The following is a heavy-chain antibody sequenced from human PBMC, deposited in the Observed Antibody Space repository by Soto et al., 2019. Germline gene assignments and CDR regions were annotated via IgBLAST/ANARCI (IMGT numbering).Heavy chain of an antibody. D-gene: IGHD3-3*01. V-gene: IGHV1-18*01. CDR2: ISAYNGNT. J-gene: IGHJ5*02. CDR1: GYTFSSYG. CDR3: ARGADFWSGYRWFDP. Sequence: QAQLVQSGAEVRQPGASVKVSCKASGYTFSSYGISWVRQAPGQGLEWMGWISAYNGNTKHAQNRQGRVTLTTDTSTSTAYMELMSLRYDDTAVYFCARGADFWSGYRWFDPWGQGTLVTVSS.